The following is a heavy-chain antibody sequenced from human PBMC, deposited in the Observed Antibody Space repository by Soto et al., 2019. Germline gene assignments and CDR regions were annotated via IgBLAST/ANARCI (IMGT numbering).Heavy chain of an antibody. CDR2: ISGSGGST. D-gene: IGHD6-13*01. Sequence: EVQLLESGGGLVQPGGSLRLSCAASGFTFSSYAMSWVRQAPGKGLEWVSAISGSGGSTYYADSVKGRFTISRDNSKNTMYLQMNSLRAEDTAVYYCARGCSSSRRDYYYGMDVWGQGTTVTVSS. CDR3: ARGCSSSRRDYYYGMDV. J-gene: IGHJ6*02. V-gene: IGHV3-23*01. CDR1: GFTFSSYA.